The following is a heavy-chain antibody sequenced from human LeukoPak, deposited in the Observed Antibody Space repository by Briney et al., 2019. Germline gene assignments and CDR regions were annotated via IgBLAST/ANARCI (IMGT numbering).Heavy chain of an antibody. J-gene: IGHJ6*03. D-gene: IGHD3-16*02. CDR1: GFTFSSYS. CDR3: AKDSPFEMPTFGGVIRKYYMDV. V-gene: IGHV3-21*01. CDR2: ISSSSSYI. Sequence: RSGGSLRLSCAASGFTFSSYSMNWVRQAPGKGLEWVSSISSSSSYIYYADSVKGRFTISRDNSKNTLYLQMNSLRAEDTAVYYCAKDSPFEMPTFGGVIRKYYMDVWGKGTTVTISS.